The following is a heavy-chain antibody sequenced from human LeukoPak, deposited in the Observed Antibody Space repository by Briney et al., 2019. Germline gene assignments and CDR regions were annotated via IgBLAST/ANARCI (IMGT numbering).Heavy chain of an antibody. Sequence: GGSLRLSCAASGFNFSNYGMHWVRQVPGTGLEWVAVIWYDGNTKYYANYVKGRFTVSRDNSKNTLYLQMNILRPEDTAIYYCARDSGFGELVTYYSDYWGQGTLVTVSS. CDR1: GFNFSNYG. CDR3: ARDSGFGELVTYYSDY. CDR2: IWYDGNTK. D-gene: IGHD3-10*01. J-gene: IGHJ4*02. V-gene: IGHV3-33*01.